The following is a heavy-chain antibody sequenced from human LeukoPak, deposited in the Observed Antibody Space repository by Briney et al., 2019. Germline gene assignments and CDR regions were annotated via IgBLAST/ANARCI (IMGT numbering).Heavy chain of an antibody. V-gene: IGHV4-39*07. CDR3: AKDGGSSWSGFDP. CDR1: GGSISSTSYY. Sequence: SETLSLTCTVSGGSISSTSYYWGWIRQPPGKGLEWIGSIYYSWDTYYNPSLKSRVTISVDTSKNQFSLKLSSVTAADTAVYYCAKDGGSSWSGFDPWGQGTLVTVPS. CDR2: IYYSWDT. J-gene: IGHJ5*02. D-gene: IGHD6-13*01.